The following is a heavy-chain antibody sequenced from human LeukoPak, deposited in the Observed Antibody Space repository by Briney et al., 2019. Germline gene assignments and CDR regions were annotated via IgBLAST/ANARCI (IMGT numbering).Heavy chain of an antibody. CDR2: IYDSGST. V-gene: IGHV4-59*08. Sequence: PSETLSLTCTVSGGSINSYYWSWIRQPPGKGLEWIGHIYDSGSTNYNPSLKSRVTISVDTSKNQFSLKLSSVTAADTAVYYCARREGYCSSTSCYLNWFDPWGQGTLVTVSS. CDR3: ARREGYCSSTSCYLNWFDP. D-gene: IGHD2-2*01. J-gene: IGHJ5*02. CDR1: GGSINSYY.